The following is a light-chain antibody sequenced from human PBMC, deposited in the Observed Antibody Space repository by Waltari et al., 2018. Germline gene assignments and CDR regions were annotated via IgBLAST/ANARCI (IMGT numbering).Light chain of an antibody. CDR1: GSAVGSYFL. Sequence: QSPLTQPAAVSGSPGQSTTISCTGSGSAVGSYFLVSWYQQNPGKAPRLLIYAASRRPSGVSTRFSGSKSGNTASLTISGLQAEDEADYYCCSYAGTNTLLFGGGTKVTVL. J-gene: IGLJ2*01. CDR2: AAS. CDR3: CSYAGTNTLL. V-gene: IGLV2-23*01.